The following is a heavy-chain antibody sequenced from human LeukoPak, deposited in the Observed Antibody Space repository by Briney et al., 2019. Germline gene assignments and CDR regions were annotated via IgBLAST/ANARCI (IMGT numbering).Heavy chain of an antibody. CDR2: IYSGGST. J-gene: IGHJ4*02. CDR1: GFTVSSNY. V-gene: IGHV3-53*05. CDR3: ARDGYGDLPFDY. Sequence: GGSLRLSCAASGFTVSSNYMSWVRQAPGKGLEWVSVIYSGGSTYYADSVKGRFTISRDNSKNTLYLQMNSLRAEDTAVYYCARDGYGDLPFDYWGQGTLVTVSS. D-gene: IGHD4-17*01.